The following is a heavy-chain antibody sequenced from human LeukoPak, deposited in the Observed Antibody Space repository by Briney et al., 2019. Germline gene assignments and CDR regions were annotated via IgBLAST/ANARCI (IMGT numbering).Heavy chain of an antibody. J-gene: IGHJ5*02. D-gene: IGHD6-13*01. CDR3: ARVSYSSSWYKRNWFDP. V-gene: IGHV4-31*03. CDR2: IYYSRST. Sequence: SETLSLTCTVSGGSISSGGYYWSWIRQHPGKGLEWIGYIYYSRSTYYNPSLKSRVTISVDTSKNQFSLKLSSVTAADTAVYYCARVSYSSSWYKRNWFDPWGQGTLVTVSS. CDR1: GGSISSGGYY.